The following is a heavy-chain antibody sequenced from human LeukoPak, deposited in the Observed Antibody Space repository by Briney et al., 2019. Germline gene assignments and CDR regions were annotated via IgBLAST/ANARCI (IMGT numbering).Heavy chain of an antibody. Sequence: GGSLRLSCAASGFTFSSYWMHWVRKAPGKGLVWVSRINSDGSSTSYADSVKGRFTISRDNAKNTLYLQMNSLRAEDTAVYYCATGNYYDSSGYYYVMGGFDYWGQGTLVTVSS. CDR2: INSDGSST. CDR3: ATGNYYDSSGYYYVMGGFDY. CDR1: GFTFSSYW. V-gene: IGHV3-74*01. D-gene: IGHD3-22*01. J-gene: IGHJ4*02.